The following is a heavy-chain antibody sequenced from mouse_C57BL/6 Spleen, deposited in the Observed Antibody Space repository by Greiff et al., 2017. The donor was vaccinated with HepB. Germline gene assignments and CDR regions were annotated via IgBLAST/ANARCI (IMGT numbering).Heavy chain of an antibody. CDR3: ARRYGSSYWYFDV. CDR2: IDPSDSYT. CDR1: GYTFTSYW. V-gene: IGHV1-50*01. J-gene: IGHJ1*03. D-gene: IGHD1-1*01. Sequence: VQLQQSGAELVKPGASVKLSCKASGYTFTSYWMQWVKQRPGQGLEWIGEIDPSDSYTNYNQKFKGKATLTVDTSSSTAYMQLSSLTSEDSAVYYWARRYGSSYWYFDVWGTGTTVTVSS.